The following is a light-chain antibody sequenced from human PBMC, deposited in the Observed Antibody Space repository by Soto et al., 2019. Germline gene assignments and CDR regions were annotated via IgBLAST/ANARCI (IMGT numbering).Light chain of an antibody. J-gene: IGKJ4*01. CDR3: QQRSNSLT. V-gene: IGKV3-11*01. CDR1: QSVSSY. Sequence: EIVLTQSPATLSLSPGERATLSCRASQSVSSYLAWYQQKPGQAPRLLIYDASNRATGIPARFSGSGSGTDFTITISRLEREDFAVYYCQQRSNSLTFSRGNKVEIK. CDR2: DAS.